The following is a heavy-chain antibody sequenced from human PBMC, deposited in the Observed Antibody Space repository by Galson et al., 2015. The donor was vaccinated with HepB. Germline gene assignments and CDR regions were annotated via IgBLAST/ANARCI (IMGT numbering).Heavy chain of an antibody. Sequence: SLRLSCAASGFTFSSYSMNWVRQAPGKGLEWVSSISSSSSYIYYADSVKGRFTISRDNAKNSLYLQMNSLRAEDTAVYYCARVYYYDSSGYSPGGYWGQGTLVTVSS. CDR2: ISSSSSYI. CDR3: ARVYYYDSSGYSPGGY. J-gene: IGHJ4*02. D-gene: IGHD3-22*01. V-gene: IGHV3-21*01. CDR1: GFTFSSYS.